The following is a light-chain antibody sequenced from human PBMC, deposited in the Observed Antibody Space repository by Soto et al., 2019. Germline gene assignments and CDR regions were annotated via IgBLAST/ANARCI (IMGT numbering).Light chain of an antibody. CDR2: GNS. CDR1: SSNIGAGYD. V-gene: IGLV1-40*01. Sequence: QSVLTQPPSVNGAPGQRVTISCTGSSSNIGAGYDVHWYQQLPGTAPKLLIYGNSNRPSGVPDRFSGSKSGTPASLAITGLQAEDEADYYCQSYDSSLSALYVFGTGTKVTVL. CDR3: QSYDSSLSALYV. J-gene: IGLJ1*01.